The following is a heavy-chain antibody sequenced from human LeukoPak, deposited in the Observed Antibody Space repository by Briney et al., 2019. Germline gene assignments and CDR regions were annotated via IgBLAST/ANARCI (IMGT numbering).Heavy chain of an antibody. J-gene: IGHJ2*01. Sequence: ASVKVSCKASGYTFTSYAMHWVRQAPGQRLEWMGWINAGNGNTKYSQKFQGRVTITRDTSATTVYMELSSLRSEDTAVYYCARVKWDDSSGYYLYWYLDLWGRGPLVTVPS. V-gene: IGHV1-3*01. D-gene: IGHD3-22*01. CDR1: GYTFTSYA. CDR3: ARVKWDDSSGYYLYWYLDL. CDR2: INAGNGNT.